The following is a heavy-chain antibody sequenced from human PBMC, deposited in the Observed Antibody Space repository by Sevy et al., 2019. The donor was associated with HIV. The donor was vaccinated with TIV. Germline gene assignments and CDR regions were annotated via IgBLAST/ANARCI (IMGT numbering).Heavy chain of an antibody. J-gene: IGHJ5*02. D-gene: IGHD3-10*01. V-gene: IGHV1-24*01. CDR3: GMGGYGSGSYYNEGWFDP. CDR1: GYTLTELS. Sequence: ASVKVSCKVSGYTLTELSMHWVRQAPGKGLEWMGGFDPEDGETIYSQKFQGRVTMTEDTSTDTAYMELSSLRSEDTAVYYCGMGGYGSGSYYNEGWFDPWGQGTLVTVSS. CDR2: FDPEDGET.